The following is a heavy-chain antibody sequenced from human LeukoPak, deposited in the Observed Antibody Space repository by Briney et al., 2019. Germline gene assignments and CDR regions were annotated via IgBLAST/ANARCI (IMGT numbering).Heavy chain of an antibody. V-gene: IGHV4-38-2*02. Sequence: SETLSLTCTVSGYSISSGYYWGWIRQPPGKGLEWIGSIFHSGSTYYNPSLKSRITISVDTSKNQFSLRLSSVTAADTAVYYCARDLRPYDTSSADYWGQGTLVTVSS. CDR1: GYSISSGYY. J-gene: IGHJ4*02. CDR2: IFHSGST. D-gene: IGHD3-3*01. CDR3: ARDLRPYDTSSADY.